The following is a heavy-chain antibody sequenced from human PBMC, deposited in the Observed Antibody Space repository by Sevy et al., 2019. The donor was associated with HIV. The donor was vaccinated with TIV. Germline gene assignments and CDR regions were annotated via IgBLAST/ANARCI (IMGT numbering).Heavy chain of an antibody. D-gene: IGHD5-12*01. CDR2: LRGSGGST. Sequence: GGSLRLSCAASGFTFSSYAMSWVRQAPVKGLEWVSALRGSGGSTHYADSVKGRFTISRDNSKNMLYLQMNSLRAEDTAVYYCAKLTHIVATISKFDYWGQGTLVTVSS. CDR3: AKLTHIVATISKFDY. CDR1: GFTFSSYA. V-gene: IGHV3-23*01. J-gene: IGHJ4*02.